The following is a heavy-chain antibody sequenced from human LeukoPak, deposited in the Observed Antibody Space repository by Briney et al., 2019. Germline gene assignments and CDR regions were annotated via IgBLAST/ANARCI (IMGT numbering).Heavy chain of an antibody. D-gene: IGHD1-26*01. V-gene: IGHV5-51*01. CDR1: GYSFTSYW. CDR3: ARPSGSYMDPFDY. CDR2: IYSGDSDT. Sequence: GESLKISCQGSGYSFTSYWIGWVRQMPGKGLEWMGIIYSGDSDTRYSPSFQGQVTISADKSISTAYLQWSSLKASDTAMYYCARPSGSYMDPFDYWGRGTLVTVSS. J-gene: IGHJ4*02.